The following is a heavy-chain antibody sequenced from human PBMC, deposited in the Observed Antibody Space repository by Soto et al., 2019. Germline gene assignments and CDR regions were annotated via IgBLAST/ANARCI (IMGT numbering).Heavy chain of an antibody. CDR1: GFTFSSYS. V-gene: IGHV3-21*01. Sequence: GGSLRLSCAASGFTFSSYSMNWVRQAPGKGLEWVSSISSSSYIYYADSVKGRFTISRDNAKNSLYLQMNSLRAEDTAVYYCARVESGSSSWYFYNWFDPWGQGTLVTVSS. J-gene: IGHJ5*02. D-gene: IGHD6-13*01. CDR2: ISSSSYI. CDR3: ARVESGSSSWYFYNWFDP.